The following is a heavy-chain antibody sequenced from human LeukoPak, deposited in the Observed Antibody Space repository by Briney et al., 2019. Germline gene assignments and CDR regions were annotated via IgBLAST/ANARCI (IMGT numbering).Heavy chain of an antibody. CDR3: AREYCSSTSCYKNWFDP. Sequence: SETLSLTCTVSGGSINSGGYYWSWIRQHPGKGLEWIGYIYYSGSTYYNPSLKSRVTISVDTSKNQFSLKLSSVTAADTAVYYCAREYCSSTSCYKNWFDPWGQGTLVTVSS. CDR2: IYYSGST. V-gene: IGHV4-31*03. J-gene: IGHJ5*02. D-gene: IGHD2-2*02. CDR1: GGSINSGGYY.